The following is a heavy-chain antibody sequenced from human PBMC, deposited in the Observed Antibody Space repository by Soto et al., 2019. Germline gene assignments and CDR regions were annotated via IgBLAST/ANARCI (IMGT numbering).Heavy chain of an antibody. J-gene: IGHJ4*02. CDR1: GGSIDTGGFY. Sequence: QVQLQESGPGLVKPSQTLTLTCSVSGGSIDTGGFYWSWARQLPGKGLQWIGYIYYTGAAYYNPALKSLVVISLDTSANQFSLSLTSLTAADTAVYYCASGTFNDISFDSWGQGRLFTVSS. CDR3: ASGTFNDISFDS. V-gene: IGHV4-31*01. D-gene: IGHD2-21*01. CDR2: IYYTGAA.